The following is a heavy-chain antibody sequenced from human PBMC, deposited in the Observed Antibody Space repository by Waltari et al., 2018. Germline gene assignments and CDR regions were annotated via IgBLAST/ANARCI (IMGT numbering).Heavy chain of an antibody. D-gene: IGHD5-18*01. Sequence: EVRLEESGGGLVQPGGSLRPPCAASGSAFSSYWMDWVRQAPGKGLVWVSRIDNDGSCTTYADSVMGRFTISRDNAKNTVYLEMNSLRAEDTAVYYCSRSPAGYSRSDYWGQGTLVTVSS. V-gene: IGHV3-74*01. CDR1: GSAFSSYW. J-gene: IGHJ4*02. CDR3: SRSPAGYSRSDY. CDR2: IDNDGSCT.